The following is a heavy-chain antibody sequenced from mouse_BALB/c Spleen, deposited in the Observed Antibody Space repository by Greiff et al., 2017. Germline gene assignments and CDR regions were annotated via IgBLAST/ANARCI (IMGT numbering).Heavy chain of an antibody. CDR3: ARWGATTVSLY. Sequence: DVTLPESVPGLVNPSQSLSLTCPVTGYSIPSDYAWNWLRQFPGNKLEWMGYISYSGSTSYNPSLKSRISITRDTSKNQFFLQLNSVTTEDTATYYCARWGATTVSLYWGQGTTLTVSS. CDR2: ISYSGST. D-gene: IGHD1-1*01. J-gene: IGHJ2*01. CDR1: GYSIPSDYA. V-gene: IGHV3-2*02.